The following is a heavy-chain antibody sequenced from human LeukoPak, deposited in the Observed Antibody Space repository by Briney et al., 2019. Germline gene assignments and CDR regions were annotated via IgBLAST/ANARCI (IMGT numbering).Heavy chain of an antibody. J-gene: IGHJ4*02. V-gene: IGHV3-48*02. Sequence: GGSLRLSCAASGFTFSSYSMNWVRQAPGKGLEWVSYIRSSGSPIYYADSVKGRFTISRDNAKNSVYLQMNSLRDEDTAVYYCVRDPDALDYWGQGTLVTVSS. CDR3: VRDPDALDY. CDR2: IRSSGSPI. CDR1: GFTFSSYS.